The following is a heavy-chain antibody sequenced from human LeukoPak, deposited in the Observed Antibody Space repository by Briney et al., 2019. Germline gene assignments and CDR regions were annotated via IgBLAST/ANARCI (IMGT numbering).Heavy chain of an antibody. CDR2: LFYSGNT. CDR1: GGSFSGYY. V-gene: IGHV4-34*12. Sequence: SETLSLTCAVYGGSFSGYYWSWIRQPPGKGLEWIGSLFYSGNTYYNPSLKSRLTISVDTSKNRFSLKLSSVTAADTAVYYCARRRYYDFWSDKLGEVWGQGTLVTVSS. D-gene: IGHD3-3*01. CDR3: ARRRYYDFWSDKLGEV. J-gene: IGHJ4*02.